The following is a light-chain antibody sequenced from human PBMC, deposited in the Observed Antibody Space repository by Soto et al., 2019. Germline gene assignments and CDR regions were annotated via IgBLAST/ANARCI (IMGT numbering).Light chain of an antibody. CDR2: DAC. Sequence: HSPSTDSLSPGGRATLSCRASQSVSSCYSAWYQQKPGQAPRLLIYDACNRATGIPGRFSGSGSGTDFTLTISSLEAEFVADYYWQQGSTWPTFGQGTKVDIK. V-gene: IGKV3D-20*02. J-gene: IGKJ1*01. CDR1: QSVSSCY. CDR3: QQGSTWPT.